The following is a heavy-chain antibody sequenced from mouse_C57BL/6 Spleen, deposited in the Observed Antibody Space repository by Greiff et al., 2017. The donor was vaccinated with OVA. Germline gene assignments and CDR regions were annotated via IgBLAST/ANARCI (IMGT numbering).Heavy chain of an antibody. CDR2: INPNNGGT. CDR1: GYTFTDYN. J-gene: IGHJ2*01. D-gene: IGHD2-3*01. CDR3: ARCDGYCHFDY. Sequence: EVQRVESGPELVKPGASVKMSCKASGYTFTDYNMHWVKQSHGKSLEWIGYINPNNGGTSYNQKFKGKATLTVNKSSSTAYMELRSLTSEDSAVYYCARCDGYCHFDYWGQGTTLTVSS. V-gene: IGHV1-22*01.